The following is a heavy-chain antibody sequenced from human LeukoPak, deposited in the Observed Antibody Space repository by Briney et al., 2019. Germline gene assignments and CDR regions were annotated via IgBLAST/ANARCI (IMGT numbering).Heavy chain of an antibody. J-gene: IGHJ5*02. CDR2: ISYDGSNK. D-gene: IGHD4-17*01. V-gene: IGHV3-30*03. CDR3: ARYYGDYGRWFDP. Sequence: PGRSLRLSCAASGFTFSSYGMHWVRQAPGKGLEWVAVISYDGSNKYYADSVKGRFTISRDNSKNTLYLQMNSLRAEDTAVYYCARYYGDYGRWFDPWGQGTLVTVSS. CDR1: GFTFSSYG.